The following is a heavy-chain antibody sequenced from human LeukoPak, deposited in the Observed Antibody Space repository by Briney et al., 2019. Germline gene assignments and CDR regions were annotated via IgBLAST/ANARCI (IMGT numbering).Heavy chain of an antibody. D-gene: IGHD5-18*01. V-gene: IGHV4-59*01. Sequence: PSETLSLTCSVSGGAISTYYWNWIRQSPGQGLEWIGHISYGTTDYNPSLKSRATISADTSKNQISLTLTSVTADDTAVYYCARDKAHTYGYYFDPWGQGTQVLVSS. CDR3: ARDKAHTYGYYFDP. J-gene: IGHJ4*02. CDR1: GGAISTYY. CDR2: ISYGTT.